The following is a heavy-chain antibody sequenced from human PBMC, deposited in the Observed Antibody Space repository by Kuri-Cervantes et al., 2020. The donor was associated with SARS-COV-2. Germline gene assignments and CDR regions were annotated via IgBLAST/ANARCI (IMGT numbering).Heavy chain of an antibody. J-gene: IGHJ4*02. CDR2: IKHSGST. CDR1: GGSISSYYW. D-gene: IGHD5/OR15-5a*01. V-gene: IGHV4-4*02. Sequence: GSLRLSCTVSGGSISSYYWWSWVRQPPGTGLEWIGDIKHSGSTNCNPSLKSRVTISVDTSKNQFSLKLTSVTAADTAVYYCARGVPGFWGPGTLVTVSS. CDR3: ARGVPGF.